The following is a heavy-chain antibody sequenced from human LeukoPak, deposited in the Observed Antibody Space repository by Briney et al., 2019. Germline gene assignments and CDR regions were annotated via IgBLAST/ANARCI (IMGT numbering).Heavy chain of an antibody. CDR2: VTSSGGYT. J-gene: IGHJ4*02. D-gene: IGHD5-24*01. CDR1: GFTFTSYA. V-gene: IGHV3-23*01. CDR3: AKGERAGRFVS. Sequence: GGSLRLSCVASGFTFTSYAMSWVRQAPGMGLEWVSGVTSSGGYTYYADSVKGRFTISRDNSKNTLYLQMNSLRAEDTAVYYCAKGERAGRFVSWGQGTLVTVSS.